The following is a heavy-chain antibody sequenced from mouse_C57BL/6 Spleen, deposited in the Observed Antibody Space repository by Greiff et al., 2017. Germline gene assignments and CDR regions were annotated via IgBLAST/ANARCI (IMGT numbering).Heavy chain of an antibody. V-gene: IGHV1-64*01. CDR1: GYTFTSYW. CDR2: IHANSGST. J-gene: IGHJ4*01. Sequence: QVQLQQPGAELVKPGASVKLSCKASGYTFTSYWMHWVKQRPGQGLEWIGMIHANSGSTNYNEKFKSKATLTVDKSSSTAYMQLSSLTSEDSAVYYCARTLYDYDKDYYAMDYWGQGTSVTVSS. CDR3: ARTLYDYDKDYYAMDY. D-gene: IGHD2-4*01.